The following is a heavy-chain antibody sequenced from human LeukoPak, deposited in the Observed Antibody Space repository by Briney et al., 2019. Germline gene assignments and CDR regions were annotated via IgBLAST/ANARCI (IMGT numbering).Heavy chain of an antibody. Sequence: ASVKVSCKASGYTFTGYNMQWLRQAPGQGLERMGWINPNSGGTNYAQKFQGRVTMTRDTSISTAYMELSRLRSDDTAAYYCARDGHFDYWGQGTLVTVSS. CDR2: INPNSGGT. CDR3: ARDGHFDY. J-gene: IGHJ4*02. V-gene: IGHV1-2*02. CDR1: GYTFTGYN.